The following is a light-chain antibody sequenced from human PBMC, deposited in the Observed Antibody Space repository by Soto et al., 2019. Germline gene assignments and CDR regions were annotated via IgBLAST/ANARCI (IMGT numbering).Light chain of an antibody. Sequence: DILLTQSPSTLSSSVGERVTLSCRASQSICSWLPWYQQKPAKAPKLLIYYASSRESGGPSRFSGSGSGTEFTLTISSLQPDDVTAVYYQQQNGYSGTFGQGTKVDIK. CDR3: QQQNGYSGT. CDR1: QSICSW. CDR2: YAS. J-gene: IGKJ1*01. V-gene: IGKV1-5*01.